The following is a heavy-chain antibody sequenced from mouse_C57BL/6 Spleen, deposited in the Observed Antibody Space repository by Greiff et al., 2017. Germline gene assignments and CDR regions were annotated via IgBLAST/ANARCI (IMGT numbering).Heavy chain of an antibody. CDR2: IDPSDSYT. Sequence: QVQLQQSGAELVKPGASVKLSCKASGYTFTSYWMQWVKQRPGQGLEWIGEIDPSDSYTNYNQKFKGKATLTVDTSSSTAHMQLSSLTSEDSAVYYCARPYGNRYAMDYWGQGTSVTVSS. CDR1: GYTFTSYW. J-gene: IGHJ4*01. CDR3: ARPYGNRYAMDY. V-gene: IGHV1-50*01. D-gene: IGHD2-1*01.